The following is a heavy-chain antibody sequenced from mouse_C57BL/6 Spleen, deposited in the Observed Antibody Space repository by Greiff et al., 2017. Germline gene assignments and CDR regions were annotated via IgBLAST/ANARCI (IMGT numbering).Heavy chain of an antibody. CDR2: IDPENGDT. J-gene: IGHJ2*01. D-gene: IGHD1-1*01. Sequence: VQLQQSGAELVRPGASVKLSCTASGFNIKDDYMHWVKQRPEQGLEWIGWIDPENGDTEYASKFQGKATITADTSSNTAYLQLSRLTSENTAVYYCTTSYYGSSSYYFGYWGQGTTLTVSS. CDR3: TTSYYGSSSYYFGY. V-gene: IGHV14-4*01. CDR1: GFNIKDDY.